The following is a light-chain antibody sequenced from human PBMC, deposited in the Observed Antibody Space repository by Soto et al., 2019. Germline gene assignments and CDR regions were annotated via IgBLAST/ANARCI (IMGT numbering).Light chain of an antibody. CDR1: SSDVGGYNY. CDR2: DVS. Sequence: QSVLTQPASVSGSPVQSITISCTGTSSDVGGYNYVSWYQQHPGKAPKLMIYDVSNRPSGVSNRFSGSKSGNTASLTISGPQAEDEADYYCSSYTSSSTPVFGTGTKVTVL. V-gene: IGLV2-14*01. J-gene: IGLJ1*01. CDR3: SSYTSSSTPV.